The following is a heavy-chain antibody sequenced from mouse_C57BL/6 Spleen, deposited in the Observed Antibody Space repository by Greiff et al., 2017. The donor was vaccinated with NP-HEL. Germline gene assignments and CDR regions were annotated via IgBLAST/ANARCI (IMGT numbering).Heavy chain of an antibody. Sequence: QVQLKQSGAELVRPGASVTLSCKASGYTFTDYEMHWVKQTPVHGLEWIGAIDPETGGTAYNQKFKGKAILTADKSSSTAYMELRSLTSEDSAVYYCTRSGVGTKNYWGQGTTLTVSS. CDR2: IDPETGGT. J-gene: IGHJ2*01. V-gene: IGHV1-15*01. CDR3: TRSGVGTKNY. D-gene: IGHD4-1*01. CDR1: GYTFTDYE.